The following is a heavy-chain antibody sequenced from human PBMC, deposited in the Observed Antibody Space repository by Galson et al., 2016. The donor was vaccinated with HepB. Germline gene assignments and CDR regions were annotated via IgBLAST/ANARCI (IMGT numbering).Heavy chain of an antibody. V-gene: IGHV1-69*10. CDR3: ARDKEIPFGGVIGD. D-gene: IGHD3-16*02. CDR1: GGIFNNFV. Sequence: SVKVSCKVSGGIFNNFVIGWVRQAPGQGLEWMGGISPIVGVGNYAGRFQGRLTISADKSTTTAYMELTRLTADDTAVYYCARDKEIPFGGVIGDWGQGTRVTVSS. CDR2: ISPIVGVG. J-gene: IGHJ4*02.